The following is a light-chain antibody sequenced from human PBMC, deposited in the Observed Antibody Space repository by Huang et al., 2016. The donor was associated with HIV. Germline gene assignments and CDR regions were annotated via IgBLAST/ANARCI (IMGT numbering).Light chain of an antibody. J-gene: IGKJ5*01. CDR2: GAS. CDR1: QSVNSN. Sequence: EIEMTQSPATLSVSPGERATLSCRASQSVNSNLAWYQQKPGQAPRRLIYGASTRATVIPARFSGSGSGTEFTLTISSLQSEDFAVYYCLQYNNWPPVTFGQGTRLEIK. CDR3: LQYNNWPPVT. V-gene: IGKV3D-15*01.